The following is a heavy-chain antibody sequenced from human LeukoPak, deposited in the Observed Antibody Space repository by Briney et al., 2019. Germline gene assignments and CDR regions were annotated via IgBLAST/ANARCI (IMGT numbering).Heavy chain of an antibody. CDR2: INTDGRIT. V-gene: IGHV3-64*02. Sequence: GGSLRLSCVGSGFSFRYFAIHWVRQAPGKGLEYVPVINTDGRITYYADSVKGRFTISRDNSKNTVYLQMGSLRGDDMAVYYCTRDGGSFCDFDYWGQGALVTVSS. D-gene: IGHD1-26*01. CDR3: TRDGGSFCDFDY. J-gene: IGHJ4*02. CDR1: GFSFRYFA.